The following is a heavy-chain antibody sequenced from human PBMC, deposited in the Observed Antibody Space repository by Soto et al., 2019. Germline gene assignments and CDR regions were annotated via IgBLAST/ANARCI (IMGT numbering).Heavy chain of an antibody. D-gene: IGHD1-20*01. Sequence: QVVLVQSGAEVRKPGASVKVSCKASGYRFTDYYIHWVRQAPGQGPEWMGWVNPKRGDAVYAQKLQGWVTMTRDTATTTAYLEVNSLKSDDTAVYYCARDPGIPGRYWYFDLWGRGTLVTVSS. J-gene: IGHJ2*01. CDR1: GYRFTDYY. V-gene: IGHV1-2*04. CDR3: ARDPGIPGRYWYFDL. CDR2: VNPKRGDA.